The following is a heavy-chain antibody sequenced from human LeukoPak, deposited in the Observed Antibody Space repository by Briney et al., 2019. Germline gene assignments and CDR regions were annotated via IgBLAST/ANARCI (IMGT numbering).Heavy chain of an antibody. D-gene: IGHD2-8*01. CDR3: ARTNGYRSFDY. J-gene: IGHJ4*02. Sequence: GESLKISCKGSGYSFTSYWIGWVRQLPGKGLQWMGVIYPGDSDTRYSPSFQGQVTISADKSISTAYLQWSSLKASDTAMYYCARTNGYRSFDYWGQGTLVTVSS. V-gene: IGHV5-51*01. CDR2: IYPGDSDT. CDR1: GYSFTSYW.